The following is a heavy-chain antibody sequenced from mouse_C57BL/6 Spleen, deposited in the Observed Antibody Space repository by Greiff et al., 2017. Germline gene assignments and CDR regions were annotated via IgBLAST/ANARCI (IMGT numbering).Heavy chain of an antibody. V-gene: IGHV1-52*01. CDR2: IDPSDSET. J-gene: IGHJ2*01. CDR1: GYTFTSYW. CDR3: ARMATTVVAGIDY. Sequence: QVQLQQPGAELVRPGSSVKLSCKASGYTFTSYWMHWVKQRPIQGLEWIGNIDPSDSETHYNQKFKDKATLTVDKSSSTAYMQLSSLTSEDSAVYNCARMATTVVAGIDYWGQGTTRTVSS. D-gene: IGHD1-1*01.